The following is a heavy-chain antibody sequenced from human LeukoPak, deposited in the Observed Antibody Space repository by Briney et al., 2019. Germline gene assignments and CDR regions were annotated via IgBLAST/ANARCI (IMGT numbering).Heavy chain of an antibody. CDR2: INPSGGST. J-gene: IGHJ4*02. CDR1: GYTFTSYY. V-gene: IGHV1-46*01. Sequence: ASVKVSCEASGYTFTSYYMHWVRQAPGQGLEWMGIINPSGGSTSYAQKFQGRVTMTRDTSTSTVYMELSSLRSEDTAVYYCARDPYYYDSSGYYYSFDYWGQGTLVTVSS. D-gene: IGHD3-22*01. CDR3: ARDPYYYDSSGYYYSFDY.